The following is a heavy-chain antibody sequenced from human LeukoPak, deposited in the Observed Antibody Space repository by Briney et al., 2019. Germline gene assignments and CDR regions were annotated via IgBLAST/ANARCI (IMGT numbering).Heavy chain of an antibody. J-gene: IGHJ4*02. CDR2: ISGGSSTI. CDR1: GFTFSSYS. Sequence: GGSLRLSCAASGFTFSSYSMNWVRQAPGKGLEWVSYISGGSSTIYYADSVKGRSTISRDNAKNSLYLQMNSLRAEDTAVYYCARMSGTYATFDYWGQGTLVTVSS. V-gene: IGHV3-48*01. CDR3: ARMSGTYATFDY. D-gene: IGHD1-26*01.